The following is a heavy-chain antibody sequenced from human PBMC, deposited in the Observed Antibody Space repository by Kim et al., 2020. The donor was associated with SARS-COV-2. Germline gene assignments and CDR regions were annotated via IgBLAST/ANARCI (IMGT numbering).Heavy chain of an antibody. Sequence: GGSLRLSCAASGFTFSSYAMSWVRQAPGKGLEWVSAISGSGGSTYYPDSVKGRFTISRDNSKNTLYLQMNSLRAEDTAVYYCAKSEGRIIAAAGRIRYWGQGTLVTVSS. D-gene: IGHD6-13*01. J-gene: IGHJ4*02. CDR1: GFTFSSYA. CDR2: ISGSGGST. V-gene: IGHV3-23*01. CDR3: AKSEGRIIAAAGRIRY.